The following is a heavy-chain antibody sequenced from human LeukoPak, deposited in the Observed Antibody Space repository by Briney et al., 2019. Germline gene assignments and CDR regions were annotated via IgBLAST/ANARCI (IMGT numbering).Heavy chain of an antibody. J-gene: IGHJ6*02. V-gene: IGHV3-30*09. CDR1: GFTFSTST. D-gene: IGHD3-22*01. CDR2: ISYDGSNK. Sequence: GGSLRLTCAASGFTFSTSTMHWVRQAPGKGLEWVAVISYDGSNKFYADSVKGRFAISRDNSKNTLYLQMNSLRGYDSAVYYCARPLSNGYFHDSGGYYPYAMDVWGQGTTVTVSS. CDR3: ARPLSNGYFHDSGGYYPYAMDV.